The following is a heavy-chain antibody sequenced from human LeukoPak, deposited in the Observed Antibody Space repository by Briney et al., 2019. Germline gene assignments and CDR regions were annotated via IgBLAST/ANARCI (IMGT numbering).Heavy chain of an antibody. CDR3: ARDRVVVVTARPYYYGMDV. D-gene: IGHD2-21*02. CDR1: GGSFSGYY. Sequence: SETLSLTCAVYGGSFSGYYWSWIRQPPGKGLEWIGEINHSGSTNYNPSLKSRVTISVDTSKNQFSLKLSSVTAADTAVYYCARDRVVVVTARPYYYGMDVWGQGTTVTVSS. V-gene: IGHV4-34*01. CDR2: INHSGST. J-gene: IGHJ6*02.